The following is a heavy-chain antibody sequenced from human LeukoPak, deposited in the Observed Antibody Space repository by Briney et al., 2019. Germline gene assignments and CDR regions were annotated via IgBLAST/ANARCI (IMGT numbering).Heavy chain of an antibody. CDR3: AKPFRGGPVTGAFHI. D-gene: IGHD2-15*01. CDR1: GFTFRDYY. CDR2: ISNNGDTI. J-gene: IGHJ3*02. V-gene: IGHV3-11*01. Sequence: GGSLRLSCAASGFTFRDYYMHWVRQAPGKGLEGISYISNNGDTISYADSVKGRFTISRDNAKNSLYLQMNSLRAEDTAFYYCAKPFRGGPVTGAFHIWGQGTMVTVSS.